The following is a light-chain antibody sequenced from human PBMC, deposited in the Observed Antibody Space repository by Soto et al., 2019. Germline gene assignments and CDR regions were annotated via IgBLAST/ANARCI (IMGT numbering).Light chain of an antibody. Sequence: EIVMTQSPATLSVSPGERATLSCRASQTISSNLAWYQQKPGQAPRLLMFGVSTRAAGIPARFSGSGSGTEFTLTIYSLQSEDFAVYYCQQYNNWPRTFGQGTKVDIK. CDR1: QTISSN. V-gene: IGKV3-15*01. J-gene: IGKJ1*01. CDR3: QQYNNWPRT. CDR2: GVS.